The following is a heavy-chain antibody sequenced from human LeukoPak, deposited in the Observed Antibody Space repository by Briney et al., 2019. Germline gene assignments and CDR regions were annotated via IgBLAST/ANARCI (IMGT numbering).Heavy chain of an antibody. V-gene: IGHV5-51*01. D-gene: IGHD3-9*01. CDR1: GYSFTSYW. CDR2: IYPGDSDT. Sequence: GRSLKISCKGSGYSFTSYWIGWVRQMPGKGLEWMGIIYPGDSDTRYSPSFQGQVTISADKSISTAYLQWSSLKASDTAMYYCARRRILTGYYYYFDYWGQGTLVTVSS. J-gene: IGHJ4*02. CDR3: ARRRILTGYYYYFDY.